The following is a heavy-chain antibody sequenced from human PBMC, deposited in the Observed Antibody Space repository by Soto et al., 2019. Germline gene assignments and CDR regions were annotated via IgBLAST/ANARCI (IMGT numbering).Heavy chain of an antibody. Sequence: ASVKVSCKASGYTFTSYAMHWVRQAPGQRLEWMGWINAGNGNTKYSQKFQGRVTITRDTSASTAYMELSSLRSEDTAVYYCARGRVGCSGGSCYSVHYYYMDVWGKGTTVTVSS. CDR2: INAGNGNT. CDR1: GYTFTSYA. J-gene: IGHJ6*03. V-gene: IGHV1-3*01. D-gene: IGHD2-15*01. CDR3: ARGRVGCSGGSCYSVHYYYMDV.